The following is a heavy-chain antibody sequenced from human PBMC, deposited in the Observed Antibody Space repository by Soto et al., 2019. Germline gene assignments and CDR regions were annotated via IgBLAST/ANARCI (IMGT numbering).Heavy chain of an antibody. CDR2: IDYRGST. Sequence: QVQLQESGPGLVKPSQTLSLTCTVSGDSIRSGNHYWSWIRQPPVKGLEWIGYIDYRGSTYYSPYLKSRVNITADTSKNQSALKLNSVTAADTAVYYCARVEILTVYGCMDVWGQGTTVTVSS. V-gene: IGHV4-30-4*01. CDR3: ARVEILTVYGCMDV. CDR1: GDSIRSGNHY. D-gene: IGHD3-9*01. J-gene: IGHJ6*02.